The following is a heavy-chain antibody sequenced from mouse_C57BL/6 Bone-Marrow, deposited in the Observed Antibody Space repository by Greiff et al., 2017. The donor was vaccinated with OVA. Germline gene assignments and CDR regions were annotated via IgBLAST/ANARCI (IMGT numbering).Heavy chain of an antibody. CDR3: ARYYYGSFDY. Sequence: EVKLMESGPVLVKPGASVKMSCKASGYTFTDYYMNWVKQSHGKSLEWIGVINPYNGGTSYNQKFKGKATLTVDKSSSTAYMELNSLTSEDSAVYYCARYYYGSFDYWGQGTTLTVSS. CDR2: INPYNGGT. CDR1: GYTFTDYY. D-gene: IGHD1-1*01. J-gene: IGHJ2*01. V-gene: IGHV1-19*01.